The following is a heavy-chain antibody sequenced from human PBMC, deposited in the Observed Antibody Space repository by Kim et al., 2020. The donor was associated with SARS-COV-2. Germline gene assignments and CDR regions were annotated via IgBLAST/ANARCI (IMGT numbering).Heavy chain of an antibody. CDR3: ARDHRKWPGGATTY. V-gene: IGHV1-2*02. J-gene: IGHJ4*02. D-gene: IGHD1-26*01. Sequence: AQKFQGRVTMTRDTSISTAYMELSRLRSDDTAVYYCARDHRKWPGGATTYWGQGTLVTVSS.